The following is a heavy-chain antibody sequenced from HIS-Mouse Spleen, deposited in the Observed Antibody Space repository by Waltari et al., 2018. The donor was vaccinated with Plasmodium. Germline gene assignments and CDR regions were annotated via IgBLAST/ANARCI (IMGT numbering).Heavy chain of an antibody. CDR2: IYYSGRT. D-gene: IGHD1-7*01. V-gene: IGHV4-39*07. Sequence: QLQLQESGPGLVKPSETLSLTCTVSGGSISSSSYYWGWIRPPPGKGLEWIGGIYYSGRTYDNPSLKSRVTISVDTSKNQFSLKLSSVTAADTAVYYCARDRITGTSYFDYWGQGTLVTVSS. CDR3: ARDRITGTSYFDY. J-gene: IGHJ4*02. CDR1: GGSISSSSYY.